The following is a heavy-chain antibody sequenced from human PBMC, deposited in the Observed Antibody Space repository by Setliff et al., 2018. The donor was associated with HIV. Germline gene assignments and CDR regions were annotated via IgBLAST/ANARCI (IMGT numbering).Heavy chain of an antibody. CDR2: IYYNGNI. D-gene: IGHD3-10*01. V-gene: IGHV4-38-2*01. CDR3: ARGSESLTYFDN. Sequence: SETLSLTCAVSGNSIGSGYYWGWIRQPPGKGLEWIASIYYNGNIYYNPSLKSRVTISKDTSKNQVVLTMTNMDPVDTATYYCARGSESLTYFDNLGPGTLVTVSS. CDR1: GNSIGSGYY. J-gene: IGHJ4*02.